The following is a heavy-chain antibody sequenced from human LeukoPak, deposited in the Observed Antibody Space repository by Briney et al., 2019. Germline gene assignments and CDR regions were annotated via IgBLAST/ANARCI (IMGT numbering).Heavy chain of an antibody. CDR2: IYSGGST. Sequence: GGSLRLSCAASGFTVSSNYMSWVRQAPGKGLEWVSVIYSGGSTYYADSVKGRFTISRDNSKNTLYLQMNSLRAEDTAVYYCARSRDGYTSYYFDYWGQGTLVTVSS. V-gene: IGHV3-66*01. CDR1: GFTVSSNY. D-gene: IGHD5-24*01. J-gene: IGHJ4*02. CDR3: ARSRDGYTSYYFDY.